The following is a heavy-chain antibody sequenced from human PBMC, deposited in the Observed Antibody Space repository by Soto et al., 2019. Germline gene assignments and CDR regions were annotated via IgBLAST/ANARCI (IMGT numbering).Heavy chain of an antibody. V-gene: IGHV4-39*01. CDR3: ARALDFWSGYYTWASVSWFDP. D-gene: IGHD3-3*01. CDR1: GGSISSSSYY. J-gene: IGHJ5*02. CDR2: IYYSGST. Sequence: PSETLSLTCTVSGGSISSSSYYWGWIRQPPGKGLEWIGSIYYSGSTYYNPSLKSRVTISVDTSKNQFSLKLSSVTAADTAVYYCARALDFWSGYYTWASVSWFDPWGQGTLVTVSS.